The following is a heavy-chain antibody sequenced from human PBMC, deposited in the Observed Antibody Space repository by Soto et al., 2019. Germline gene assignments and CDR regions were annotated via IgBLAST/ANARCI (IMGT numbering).Heavy chain of an antibody. V-gene: IGHV1-46*01. J-gene: IGHJ2*01. D-gene: IGHD4-17*01. CDR3: ARAYGDYVLWYFDL. Sequence: ASVKVSCKASGYTFTSYGISWVRQAPGQGLEWMGIINPSGGSTSYAQKFQGRVTMTRDTSTSTVYMELSSLRSEDTAVYYCARAYGDYVLWYFDLWGRGTLVTVSS. CDR2: INPSGGST. CDR1: GYTFTSYG.